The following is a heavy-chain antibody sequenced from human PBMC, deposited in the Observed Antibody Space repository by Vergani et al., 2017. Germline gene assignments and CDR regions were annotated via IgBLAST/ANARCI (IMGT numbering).Heavy chain of an antibody. D-gene: IGHD3-3*01. V-gene: IGHV3-23*01. CDR1: GFTFGSYA. Sequence: EVQLLESGGGLLQPGGSLRLSCAASGFTFGSYAMSWVRQAPGKGLEWVSGISGSGGSTFYADSVKGRLTISRDNSKNTLFLQMHSLRAEDTAVYYCAKNPNFGVAFNGCDPWGQGTLVSVSS. CDR2: ISGSGGST. J-gene: IGHJ5*02. CDR3: AKNPNFGVAFNGCDP.